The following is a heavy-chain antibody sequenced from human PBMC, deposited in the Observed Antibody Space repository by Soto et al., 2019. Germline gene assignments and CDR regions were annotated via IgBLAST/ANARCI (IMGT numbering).Heavy chain of an antibody. D-gene: IGHD3-10*01. CDR2: TFYRSKWYS. Sequence: SQTLSLTCAISGDSVSSNNAVWNWIRQSPSRGLEWLGRTFYRSKWYSDYAVSVKSRITINPDTSKNQFSLQLNSVTPEDTAVYYCARGYYGLDYWGQGTLVTVSS. CDR1: GDSVSSNNAV. J-gene: IGHJ4*02. CDR3: ARGYYGLDY. V-gene: IGHV6-1*01.